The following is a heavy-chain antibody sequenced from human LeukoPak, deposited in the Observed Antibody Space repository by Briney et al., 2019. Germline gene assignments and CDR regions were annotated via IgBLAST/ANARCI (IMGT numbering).Heavy chain of an antibody. CDR1: GGSISSGGYY. CDR3: AREGEEGSLMDV. V-gene: IGHV4-30-2*01. CDR2: IYHSGST. J-gene: IGHJ6*03. D-gene: IGHD1-26*01. Sequence: SETLSLTCTVSGGSISSGGYYWSWIRQPPGKGLEWIGYIYHSGSTYYNPSLKSRVTISVDRSKNQFSLKLSSVTAADTAVYYCAREGEEGSLMDVWGKGTTVTVSS.